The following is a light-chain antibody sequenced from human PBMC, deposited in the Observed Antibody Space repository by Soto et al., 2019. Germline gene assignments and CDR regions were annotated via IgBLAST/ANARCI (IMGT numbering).Light chain of an antibody. CDR1: TIDVDSSNY. CDR2: DVS. CDR3: CSYATTFYV. V-gene: IGLV2-11*01. Sequence: QSVLTQPRSVSGSPGQSVTISRTGPTIDVDSSNYVSWYQQHPGKAPKLMIYDVSERPSGVPDRFSGSKSGSTASLTISGLQAEDEADYYCCSYATTFYVFGSGNKVTVL. J-gene: IGLJ1*01.